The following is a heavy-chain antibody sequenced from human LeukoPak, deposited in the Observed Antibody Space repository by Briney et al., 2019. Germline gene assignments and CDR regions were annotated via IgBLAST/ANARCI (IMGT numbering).Heavy chain of an antibody. CDR1: GYTFTSYD. CDR3: AIVGAPGYYYYYMDV. Sequence: ASVKVSCKASGYTFTSYDIYWVRQATGQGLEWMGWMNPNSGNTGYAQKFQGRVTMTRNTSISTAYMELSSLRSEDTAVYYCAIVGAPGYYYYYMDVWGKGTTVTVSS. D-gene: IGHD1-26*01. CDR2: MNPNSGNT. V-gene: IGHV1-8*01. J-gene: IGHJ6*03.